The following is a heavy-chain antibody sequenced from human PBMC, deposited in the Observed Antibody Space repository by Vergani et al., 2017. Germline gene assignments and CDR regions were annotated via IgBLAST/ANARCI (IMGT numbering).Heavy chain of an antibody. V-gene: IGHV4-30-4*01. CDR2: IYYSGST. CDR3: TRAVAGTTPVRSKHYYYYYXMDV. Sequence: QVQLQESGPGLVKPSQTLSLTCTVAGGSISSGGYYWSWIRQHPGKGLEWIGYIYYSGSTYYNPSLKSRVTISVDTSKNQFSLKLSSVTAADTAVYYCTRAVAGTTPVRSKHYYYYYXMDVWGKGTTVTVSS. J-gene: IGHJ6*03. CDR1: GGSISSGGYY. D-gene: IGHD1-1*01.